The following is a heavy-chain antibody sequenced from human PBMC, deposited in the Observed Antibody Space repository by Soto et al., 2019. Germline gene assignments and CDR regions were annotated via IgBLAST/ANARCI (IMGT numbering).Heavy chain of an antibody. D-gene: IGHD6-19*01. CDR1: GYSFTSYW. Sequence: GESMKISCTGSGYSFTSYWIGWVRQMPGKGLERMGIIYPSDSDIRYSPSFQGQVTISVDRSISTAYLQWNSLKASDTAMYYCARRSRSGCSAPSCYYYYAMDVWGQGTTVTVSS. V-gene: IGHV5-51*01. J-gene: IGHJ6*02. CDR2: IYPSDSDI. CDR3: ARRSRSGCSAPSCYYYYAMDV.